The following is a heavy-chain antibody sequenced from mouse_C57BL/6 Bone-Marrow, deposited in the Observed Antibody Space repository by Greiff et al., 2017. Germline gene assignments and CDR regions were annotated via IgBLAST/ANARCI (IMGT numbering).Heavy chain of an antibody. CDR3: ATPDGYYVAWFAY. Sequence: QVHVKQPGAELVKPGASVKLSCKASGYTFTSYWMHWVKQRPGQGLEWIGMIHPNSGSTNYNEKFKSKATLTVDKSSSTAYMQLSSLTSEDSAVYYGATPDGYYVAWFAYWGQGTLVTVSA. CDR1: GYTFTSYW. D-gene: IGHD2-3*01. J-gene: IGHJ3*01. CDR2: IHPNSGST. V-gene: IGHV1-64*01.